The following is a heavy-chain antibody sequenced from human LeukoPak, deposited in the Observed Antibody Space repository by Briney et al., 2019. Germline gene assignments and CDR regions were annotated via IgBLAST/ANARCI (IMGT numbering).Heavy chain of an antibody. Sequence: ASVKVSCKASGYTFTGYYMHWVRQAPGQGLEWMGWINPNSGGTNYAQKFQGRVTMTRNTSISTAYMELSRLRSDDTAVYYCARDSVTATQSGDYWGQGTLVTVSS. CDR2: INPNSGGT. V-gene: IGHV1-2*02. CDR3: ARDSVTATQSGDY. CDR1: GYTFTGYY. D-gene: IGHD2-21*02. J-gene: IGHJ4*02.